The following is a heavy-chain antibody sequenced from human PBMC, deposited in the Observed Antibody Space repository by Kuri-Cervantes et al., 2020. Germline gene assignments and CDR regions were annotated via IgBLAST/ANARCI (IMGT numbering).Heavy chain of an antibody. CDR1: SGSVSTGSYY. V-gene: IGHV4-61*01. D-gene: IGHD6-25*01. CDR2: IYYTGST. J-gene: IGHJ6*02. CDR3: ARGGSVGYYYYYGMDV. Sequence: GSLRLSCTVSSGSVSTGSYYWSWIRQPPGKGLEWIGSIYYTGSTNQNPSLKSRVAISMNTSKNQFSLKLTSVTTADTAVYYCARGGSVGYYYYYGMDVWGQGTTVTVSS.